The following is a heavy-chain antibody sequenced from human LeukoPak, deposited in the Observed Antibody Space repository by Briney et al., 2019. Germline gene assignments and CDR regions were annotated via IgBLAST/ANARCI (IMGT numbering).Heavy chain of an antibody. CDR1: GFTFSSYG. Sequence: GGSLRLSCAASGFTFSSYGMHWVRQAPGKGLEWVSAISFSGGSTYFADSVKGRFTISRDNSKNTLSLQMSSLRAEDTAVYYCARVTASRYLYDAFDIWGQGTMVTVSS. CDR3: ARVTASRYLYDAFDI. V-gene: IGHV3-23*01. CDR2: ISFSGGST. D-gene: IGHD5-18*01. J-gene: IGHJ3*02.